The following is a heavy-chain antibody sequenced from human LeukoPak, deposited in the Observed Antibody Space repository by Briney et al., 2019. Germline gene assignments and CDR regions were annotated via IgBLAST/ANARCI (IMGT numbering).Heavy chain of an antibody. J-gene: IGHJ4*02. V-gene: IGHV4-59*01. CDR2: IYYSGST. D-gene: IGHD1-26*01. CDR1: GGSISSYY. Sequence: SETLSLTCTVSGGSISSYYWSWIRQPPGKGLEWIGYIYYSGSTNYNPSLKNRLTISVDTSKNHFSLKLSSVTAADTAVYYCARGGSYYDYWGQGTLVTVSS. CDR3: ARGGSYYDY.